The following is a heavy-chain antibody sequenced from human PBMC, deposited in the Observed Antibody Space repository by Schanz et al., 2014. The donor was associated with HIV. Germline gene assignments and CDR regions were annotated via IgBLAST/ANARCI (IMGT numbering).Heavy chain of an antibody. D-gene: IGHD2-15*01. V-gene: IGHV3-33*08. Sequence: VQLLESGGGLVQPGGSLRLSCAASGFTFSSYSMNWVRQAPGKGLEWVAVIWYDGSNKYYADSVRGRFTISRDNSKNTLFLQMNSLRAEDTAVYHCAARYCSGAKCYSLDYWGQGTLVTVSS. CDR3: AARYCSGAKCYSLDY. CDR1: GFTFSSYS. J-gene: IGHJ4*02. CDR2: IWYDGSNK.